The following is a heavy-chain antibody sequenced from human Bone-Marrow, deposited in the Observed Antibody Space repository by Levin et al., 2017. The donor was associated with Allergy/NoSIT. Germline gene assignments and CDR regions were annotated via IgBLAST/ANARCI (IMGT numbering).Heavy chain of an antibody. V-gene: IGHV4-59*01. CDR1: GASISSYY. D-gene: IGHD3/OR15-3a*01. CDR2: VHYSGTT. J-gene: IGHJ2*01. CDR3: ARFDFWTGYWYLDL. Sequence: SETLSLNCTVSGASISSYYWSWIRQPPGKGLEWIGYVHYSGTTNYNASLKSRITISVDTSKSQISLKLTSVTAADTAVYYCARFDFWTGYWYLDLWGRGTLVTVSS.